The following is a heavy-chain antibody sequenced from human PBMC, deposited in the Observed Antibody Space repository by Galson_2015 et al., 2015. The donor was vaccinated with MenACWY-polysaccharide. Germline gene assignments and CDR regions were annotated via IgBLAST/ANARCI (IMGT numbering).Heavy chain of an antibody. J-gene: IGHJ6*02. CDR2: IYPGDSDT. CDR1: GYSFTSYW. Sequence: QSGAEVKKPGESLKISCKGSGYSFTSYWIGWVRQMPGKGLEWMGIIYPGDSDTRYSPSFQGQVTISADKSISTAYLQWSGLKALDSVMYYCARLESSGLNGMYVWGQGTTVTVSS. D-gene: IGHD6-19*01. CDR3: ARLESSGLNGMYV. V-gene: IGHV5-51*01.